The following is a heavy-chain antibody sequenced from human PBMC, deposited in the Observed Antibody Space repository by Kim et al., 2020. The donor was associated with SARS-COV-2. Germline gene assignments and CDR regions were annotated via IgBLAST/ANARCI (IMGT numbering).Heavy chain of an antibody. CDR3: ARSARIGY. V-gene: IGHV3-7*03. CDR2: DGRET. J-gene: IGHJ4*02. Sequence: DGRETNDADSVKGRFTISRGNAKNSLYLHLSSLRVEDTAVYYCARSARIGYWGQGTLVTVSS.